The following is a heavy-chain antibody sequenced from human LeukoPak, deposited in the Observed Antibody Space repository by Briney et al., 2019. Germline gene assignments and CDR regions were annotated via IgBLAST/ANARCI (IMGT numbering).Heavy chain of an antibody. CDR2: ICHSGST. J-gene: IGHJ4*02. Sequence: SETLSLTCSVSGGSISGYYWSWIRQPPGKGLEWIGSICHSGSTYYNPSLKSRVTISVDTSKNHFSLKLSSVTAADTAVYYCARVTGGDFWSGYYPTGHFDYWGQGTLVTVSS. D-gene: IGHD3-3*01. CDR3: ARVTGGDFWSGYYPTGHFDY. V-gene: IGHV4-38-2*02. CDR1: GGSISGYY.